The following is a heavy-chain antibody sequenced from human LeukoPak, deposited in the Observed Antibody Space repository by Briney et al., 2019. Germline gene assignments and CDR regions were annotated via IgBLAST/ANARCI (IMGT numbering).Heavy chain of an antibody. CDR3: TTGNY. CDR2: IYYTGTT. J-gene: IGHJ4*02. CDR1: GGSISSSSYY. V-gene: IGHV4-39*01. D-gene: IGHD1-14*01. Sequence: PSETMSLTCTVSGGSISSSSYYWGWIRQPPGKGLEWIGSIYYTGTTYYNPSLKSRVTISVDTSKNQFYLKLCSVTAADTAVYYCTTGNYWGQGTLVTVSS.